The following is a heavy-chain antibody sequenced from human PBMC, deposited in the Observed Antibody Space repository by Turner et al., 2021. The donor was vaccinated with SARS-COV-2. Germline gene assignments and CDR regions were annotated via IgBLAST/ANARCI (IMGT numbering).Heavy chain of an antibody. CDR3: AGEEVVFRASHTLYYYGMDV. CDR2: IYYSGST. V-gene: IGHV4-39*01. J-gene: IGHJ6*02. CDR1: GGSISSSSYY. D-gene: IGHD3-22*01. Sequence: QLQLQESGPGLVKPSETLSLTCTVSGGSISSSSYYWGWIRQPPGKGLEWIGSIYYSGSTYYNPSLKRRVTISVDTSKNQFSLKLSSVTAADTAVYYCAGEEVVFRASHTLYYYGMDVWGQGTTVTVSS.